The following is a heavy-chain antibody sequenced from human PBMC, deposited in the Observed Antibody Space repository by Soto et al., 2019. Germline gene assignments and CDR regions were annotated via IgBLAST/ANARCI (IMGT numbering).Heavy chain of an antibody. CDR3: ARDVPGYDFWSGYYYYGMDV. CDR1: GGSISSYY. D-gene: IGHD3-3*01. CDR2: IYYSGST. V-gene: IGHV4-59*01. J-gene: IGHJ6*02. Sequence: SETLSLTCTVSGGSISSYYWSWIRQPPGKGLEWIGYIYYSGSTNYNPSLKSRVTISVDTSKNQFSLKLSSVTAADTAVYYCARDVPGYDFWSGYYYYGMDVWGQGTTVTVSS.